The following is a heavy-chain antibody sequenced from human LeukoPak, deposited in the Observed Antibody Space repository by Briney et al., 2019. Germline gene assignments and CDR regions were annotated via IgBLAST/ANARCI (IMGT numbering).Heavy chain of an antibody. Sequence: ASVKVSCKASGYTFTSYDINWVRQATGQGLEWMGWINPNSGGTNYAQKFQGRVTMTRDTSISTAYMELSRLRSDDTAVYYCARDQGDIVVVVAASSYNWFDPWGQGTLVTVSS. CDR3: ARDQGDIVVVVAASSYNWFDP. V-gene: IGHV1-2*02. D-gene: IGHD2-15*01. CDR1: GYTFTSYD. CDR2: INPNSGGT. J-gene: IGHJ5*02.